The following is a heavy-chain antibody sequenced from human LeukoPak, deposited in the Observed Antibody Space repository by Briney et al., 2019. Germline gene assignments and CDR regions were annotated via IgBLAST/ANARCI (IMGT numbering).Heavy chain of an antibody. V-gene: IGHV3-49*03. Sequence: PGGSLRLSCTASGFTFGDYSMSWFRQAPGKGLEWGGFIRSKAYGCTTEYAASVKRRFTISRDDSKSIAYLQMNRLKNEDTAVHYCTRDLSSYSTSGWDWFDPWGQGSLVTVSS. CDR3: TRDLSSYSTSGWDWFDP. J-gene: IGHJ5*02. CDR1: GFTFGDYS. D-gene: IGHD4-11*01. CDR2: IRSKAYGCTT.